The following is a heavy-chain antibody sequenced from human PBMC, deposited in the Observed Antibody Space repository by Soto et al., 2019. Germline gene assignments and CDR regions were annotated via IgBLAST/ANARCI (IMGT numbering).Heavy chain of an antibody. D-gene: IGHD2-21*01. Sequence: PGGSLRLSCAASRFTFRSYNINWVRQAPGKGLEWVSSISGTGSYIYYADSVKGRFTISRDNAKNSLYLQMNALRAEDTAVYYCAVMSMTSAFDIWGQGTMVTVSS. CDR1: RFTFRSYN. V-gene: IGHV3-21*01. J-gene: IGHJ3*02. CDR3: AVMSMTSAFDI. CDR2: ISGTGSYI.